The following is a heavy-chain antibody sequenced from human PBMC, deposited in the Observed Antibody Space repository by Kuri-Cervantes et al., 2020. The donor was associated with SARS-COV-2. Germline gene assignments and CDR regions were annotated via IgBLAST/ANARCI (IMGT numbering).Heavy chain of an antibody. V-gene: IGHV4-30-2*05. Sequence: SCAVSGGSISSGGYSWSWIRQPPGKGLEWIGYIYHSGSTYYNPSLKSRVTISVDTSKNQFFLKLSSVSASDTAVYYCARVRSNYARWFDPWGQGILVTVSS. J-gene: IGHJ5*02. CDR1: GGSISSGGYS. CDR3: ARVRSNYARWFDP. D-gene: IGHD4-11*01. CDR2: IYHSGST.